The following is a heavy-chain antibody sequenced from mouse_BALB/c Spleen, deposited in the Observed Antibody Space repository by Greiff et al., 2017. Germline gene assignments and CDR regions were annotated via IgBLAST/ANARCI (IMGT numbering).Heavy chain of an antibody. Sequence: QVQLKQPGAELVKPGASVKLSCKASGYTFTSYWMHWVKQRPGQGLEWIGEINPSNGRTNYNEKFKSKATLTVDKSSSTAYMQLSSLTSEDSAVYYCARARDYGTDYWGQGTTLTVSS. CDR2: INPSNGRT. J-gene: IGHJ2*01. V-gene: IGHV1S81*02. CDR1: GYTFTSYW. CDR3: ARARDYGTDY. D-gene: IGHD2-1*01.